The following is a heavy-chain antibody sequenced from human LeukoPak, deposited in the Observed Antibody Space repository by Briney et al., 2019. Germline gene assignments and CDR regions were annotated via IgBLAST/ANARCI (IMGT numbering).Heavy chain of an antibody. V-gene: IGHV1-18*01. Sequence: ASVKVSCKASGYTFTSYGISWVRQAPGQGLEWMGWISAYNGNTNYAQKLQGRVTMTTDTSTSTAYMELRSLRSDDTAVYYCARDCRFVVVTGPDYWGQGTLVTVSS. CDR2: ISAYNGNT. CDR3: ARDCRFVVVTGPDY. CDR1: GYTFTSYG. D-gene: IGHD2-21*02. J-gene: IGHJ4*02.